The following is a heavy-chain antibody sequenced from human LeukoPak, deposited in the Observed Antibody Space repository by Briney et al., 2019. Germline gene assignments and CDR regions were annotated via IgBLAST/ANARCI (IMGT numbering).Heavy chain of an antibody. D-gene: IGHD3-10*01. V-gene: IGHV3-74*01. CDR1: GFTFSSYW. CDR3: ARGSWSAAFDY. J-gene: IGHJ4*02. Sequence: PGGSLRLSCAASGFTFSSYWMHWVRQAPGKGLVWVSRINSDGSSTSYADSVKGRFTISRDNAKNALYLQMNSLRAEDTAVYYCARGSWSAAFDYWGQGTLVTVSS. CDR2: INSDGSST.